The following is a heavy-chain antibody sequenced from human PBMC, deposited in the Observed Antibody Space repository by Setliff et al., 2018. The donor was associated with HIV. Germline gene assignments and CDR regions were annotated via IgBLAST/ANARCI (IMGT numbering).Heavy chain of an antibody. Sequence: SETLSLTCSVSGGSTSSSSYYWAWVRQPPGKGPEWIGSVYYSGSTHYNPSLKSRVTISVDTSKNQFSLKLSSVTTADTAVYYCATHGAQWGQGTLVTVSS. J-gene: IGHJ4*02. D-gene: IGHD1-26*01. CDR3: ATHGAQ. CDR2: VYYSGST. V-gene: IGHV4-39*01. CDR1: GGSTSSSSYY.